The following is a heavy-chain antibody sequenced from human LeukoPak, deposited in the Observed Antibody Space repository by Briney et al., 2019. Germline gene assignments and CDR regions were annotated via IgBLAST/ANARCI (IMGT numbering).Heavy chain of an antibody. Sequence: GGSLRLSCAASGFTVSSNYVTWVRQAPGKGLEWVSVIHTDETTYYADSVKGRFTISRDNSKNTVYLQMNSLRGEDTAMYYCAREPNAGSGNYRKYFDFWGQGTLVTVSS. CDR2: IHTDETT. V-gene: IGHV3-53*01. D-gene: IGHD3-10*01. CDR1: GFTVSSNY. J-gene: IGHJ4*02. CDR3: AREPNAGSGNYRKYFDF.